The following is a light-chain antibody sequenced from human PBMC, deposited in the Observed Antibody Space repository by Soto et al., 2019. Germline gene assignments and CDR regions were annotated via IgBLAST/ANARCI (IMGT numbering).Light chain of an antibody. V-gene: IGKV2-28*01. CDR3: MQALQTTWT. J-gene: IGKJ1*01. Sequence: DIVMTQSPLSLPVTPGEPASISCRSSQSLLHSSGNNFLDWYVQKPGQSPQLLIYEGSHRASGVPDRFSGSGSGTDFTLRISRVEAEDVGVYYCMQALQTTWTFGQGTKVEVK. CDR1: QSLLHSSGNNF. CDR2: EGS.